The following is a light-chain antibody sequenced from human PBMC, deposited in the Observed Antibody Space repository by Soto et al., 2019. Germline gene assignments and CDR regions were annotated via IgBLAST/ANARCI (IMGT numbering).Light chain of an antibody. CDR2: AAS. V-gene: IGKV1-5*01. Sequence: IQMTQSPSTLSASSCYRFTITCRASQSISSWLAWFQQKPGRAPNLLISAASTLQSGVPSRFSGRGSGTEFTLTINSLQPEDFATYYCQQYNSYSQTFGQGTKVDIK. CDR3: QQYNSYSQT. J-gene: IGKJ1*01. CDR1: QSISSW.